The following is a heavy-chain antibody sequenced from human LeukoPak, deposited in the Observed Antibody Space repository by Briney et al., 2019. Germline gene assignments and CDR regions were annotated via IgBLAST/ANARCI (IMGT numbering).Heavy chain of an antibody. D-gene: IGHD4-17*01. Sequence: ASVKVSCKASGYTFSSYDINWVRQATGQGLEWMGWMNPNSGNTDYAQRFQGRVTMTRNTSISTAYMELSSLRSEDTAVYYCARGDFGDYFLDYWGQGTLVTVSS. CDR1: GYTFSSYD. V-gene: IGHV1-8*01. CDR3: ARGDFGDYFLDY. J-gene: IGHJ4*02. CDR2: MNPNSGNT.